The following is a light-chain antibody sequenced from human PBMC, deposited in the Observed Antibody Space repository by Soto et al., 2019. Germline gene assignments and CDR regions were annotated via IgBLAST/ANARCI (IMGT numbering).Light chain of an antibody. J-gene: IGKJ1*01. CDR2: DAS. CDR1: QSISSW. Sequence: DIQMTQSPSTLSASVGDRVTITCRASQSISSWVAWYQQKPGKAPKLLIYDASSLERGVPSRFSGSGSGTDFSLTISSLQPDDIATYYCQHYSSYSQTFGQGTKVEIK. CDR3: QHYSSYSQT. V-gene: IGKV1-5*01.